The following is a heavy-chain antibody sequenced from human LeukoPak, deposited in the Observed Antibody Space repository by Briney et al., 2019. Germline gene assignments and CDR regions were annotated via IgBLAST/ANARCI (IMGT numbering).Heavy chain of an antibody. CDR1: GGSISSSSYY. Sequence: PSETLSLTCTVSGGSISSSSYYWGWIRQPPGKGLEWIGSIYYSGSTYYNPSLKSRVTISVDTSKNQFSLKLSSVTAADTAVYYCASGGSSWYYFDYWGQGTLVTVSS. CDR2: IYYSGST. V-gene: IGHV4-39*01. J-gene: IGHJ4*02. CDR3: ASGGSSWYYFDY. D-gene: IGHD6-13*01.